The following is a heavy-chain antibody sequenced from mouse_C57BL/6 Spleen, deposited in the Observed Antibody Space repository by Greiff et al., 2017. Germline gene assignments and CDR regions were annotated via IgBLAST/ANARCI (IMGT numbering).Heavy chain of an antibody. J-gene: IGHJ4*01. Sequence: EVQVVESGGGLVKPGGSLKLSCAASGFTFSDYGMHWVRQAPEKGLEWVAYISSGSSTIYYADTVKGRFTISRDNAKNTLFLQMTSLRSEDTAMYYCARQGGYDYYYAMDYWGQGTSVTVSS. CDR3: ARQGGYDYYYAMDY. CDR1: GFTFSDYG. V-gene: IGHV5-17*01. CDR2: ISSGSSTI. D-gene: IGHD2-4*01.